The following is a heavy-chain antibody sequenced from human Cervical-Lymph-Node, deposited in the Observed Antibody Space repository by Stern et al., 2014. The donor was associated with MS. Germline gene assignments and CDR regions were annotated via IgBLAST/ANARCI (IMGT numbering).Heavy chain of an antibody. V-gene: IGHV1-69*11. CDR3: ARDGGRGGVPGAKPVSPPVGLYSYYAMDV. D-gene: IGHD2-2*02. Sequence: QDQLVQAGAEVKKPGSSVKVSCKASGGTFSSYGISWVRQAPGQGLEWMGGIVPLLGATDYAQKFQGRVTITAAETTSTAHMDLRSLRFEDTAVYYCARDGGRGGVPGAKPVSPPVGLYSYYAMDVWGQGTTVTVSS. J-gene: IGHJ6*02. CDR1: GGTFSSYG. CDR2: IVPLLGAT.